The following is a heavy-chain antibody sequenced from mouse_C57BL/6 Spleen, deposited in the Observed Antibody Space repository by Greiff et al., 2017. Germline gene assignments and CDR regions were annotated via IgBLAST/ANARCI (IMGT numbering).Heavy chain of an antibody. CDR2: ISYDGSN. CDR1: GYSITSGYY. CDR3: AREGIITTVVARGDY. V-gene: IGHV3-6*01. Sequence: VQLKESGPGLVKPSQSLSLTCSVTGYSITSGYYWNWIRQFPGNKLEWMGYISYDGSNNYNPSLKNRISITRDTSKNQFFLKLNSVTTEDTATYYGAREGIITTVVARGDYWGQGTTLTVSS. J-gene: IGHJ2*01. D-gene: IGHD1-1*01.